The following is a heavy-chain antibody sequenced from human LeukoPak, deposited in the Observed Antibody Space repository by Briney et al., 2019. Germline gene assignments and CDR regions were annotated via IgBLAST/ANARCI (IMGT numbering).Heavy chain of an antibody. CDR2: ISSSGSTI. CDR3: ARDCSSTSCSDAFDI. J-gene: IGHJ3*02. CDR1: GFTFSDYY. D-gene: IGHD2-2*01. Sequence: GGSLRLSCVASGFTFSDYYMSWIRQAPGKGLEWVSYISSSGSTIYYADSVKGRFTISRDNAKNSLYLQMNSLRAEDTAVYYCARDCSSTSCSDAFDIWGQGTMVTVSS. V-gene: IGHV3-11*01.